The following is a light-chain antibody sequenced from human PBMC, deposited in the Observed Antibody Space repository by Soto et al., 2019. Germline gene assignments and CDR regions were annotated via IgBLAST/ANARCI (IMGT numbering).Light chain of an antibody. CDR1: QSLSSN. CDR2: GAS. Sequence: EIVMTHSPATLSVSPGERATLSCRASQSLSSNLAWYQHKPGQAPRLLIYGASTRATGIPARFSGSGSGTEFTLTISSLQSEDFAVYYCLQYNTWPFAFGPGTKVDVK. V-gene: IGKV3-15*01. CDR3: LQYNTWPFA. J-gene: IGKJ3*01.